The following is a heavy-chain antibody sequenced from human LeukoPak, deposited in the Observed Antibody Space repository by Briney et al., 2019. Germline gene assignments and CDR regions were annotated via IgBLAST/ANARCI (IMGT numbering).Heavy chain of an antibody. CDR3: ARESPWNDY. D-gene: IGHD1-1*01. CDR1: GYTFTSYY. CDR2: MNPSGGST. V-gene: IGHV1-46*01. Sequence: ASVKVSCKASGYTFTSYYIHWVRQAPGQGLDWVGLMNPSGGSTSYAQKFQGRVTMTRDTSTSTVYMELSSLRSEDTALYYCARESPWNDYWGQGTLVTVSP. J-gene: IGHJ4*02.